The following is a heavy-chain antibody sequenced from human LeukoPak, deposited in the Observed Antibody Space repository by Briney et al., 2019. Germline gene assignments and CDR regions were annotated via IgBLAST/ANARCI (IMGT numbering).Heavy chain of an antibody. J-gene: IGHJ6*03. CDR2: IVVGSGNT. V-gene: IGHV1-58*02. Sequence: SVKVSCKASGYTFTSYDINWVRQATGQGLEWIGWIVVGSGNTNYAQKFQERVTITRDMSTSTAYMELSSLRSEDTAVYYCAAGLRSWQYGSGSSRPYYYMDVWGKGTTVTVSS. CDR3: AAGLRSWQYGSGSSRPYYYMDV. D-gene: IGHD3-10*01. CDR1: GYTFTSYD.